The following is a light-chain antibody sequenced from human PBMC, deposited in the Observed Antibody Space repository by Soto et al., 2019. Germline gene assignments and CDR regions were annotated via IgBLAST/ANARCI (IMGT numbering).Light chain of an antibody. CDR1: QSFGSN. V-gene: IGKV3-15*01. J-gene: IGKJ1*01. CDR2: GTS. CDR3: QQYVGSSRT. Sequence: EIVMTQSPATLSVSPGERATLSCRASQSFGSNLAWYQQKPGQAPRLLLYGTSTRATGIPDRFTGSGSGTDFTLTISRLEPEDFAVYYCQQYVGSSRTFGQGTKVDIK.